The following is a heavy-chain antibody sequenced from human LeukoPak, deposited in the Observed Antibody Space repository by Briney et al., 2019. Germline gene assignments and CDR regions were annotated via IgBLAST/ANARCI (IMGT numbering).Heavy chain of an antibody. J-gene: IGHJ4*02. V-gene: IGHV3-66*01. CDR3: AKDPYDSSIN. CDR1: GFTVSSNY. CDR2: INSGGST. D-gene: IGHD3-22*01. Sequence: GGSLRLSCAASGFTVSSNYMSWVRQAPGKGLERVSVINSGGSTYYADSVKGRFTISRDNSKNTVYLQMNSLRAEDTAVYYCAKDPYDSSINWGQGTLVTVSS.